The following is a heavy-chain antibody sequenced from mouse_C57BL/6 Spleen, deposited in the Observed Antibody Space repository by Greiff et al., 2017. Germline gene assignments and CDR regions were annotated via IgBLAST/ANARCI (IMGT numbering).Heavy chain of an antibody. CDR2: INPSSGYT. J-gene: IGHJ4*01. CDR3: AQLGDAMDY. CDR1: GYTFTSYW. Sequence: QVQLQQSGAELVKPGASVKLSCKASGYTFTSYWMHWVKQRPGQGLEWIGYINPSSGYTKYNQKFKDKATLTADKSSSTAYMQLSSLTYADSAVFYGAQLGDAMDYWGQGTSVTVSS. V-gene: IGHV1-7*01. D-gene: IGHD4-1*02.